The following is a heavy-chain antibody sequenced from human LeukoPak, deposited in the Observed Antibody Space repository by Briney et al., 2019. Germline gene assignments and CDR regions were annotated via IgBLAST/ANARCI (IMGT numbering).Heavy chain of an antibody. J-gene: IGHJ4*02. CDR1: GASLSSYF. V-gene: IGHV4-59*01. D-gene: IGHD2-8*02. CDR2: IYYDGYP. CDR3: AGTELGYCTVTGCPLES. Sequence: SETLSLTCNVSGASLSSYFWSWIRQPPGKGLEWIGYIYYDGYPNYSPSLRRRITISVEKSKSQFSLNLRSVTAADTALYFCAGTELGYCTVTGCPLESWGQGTLVTVSS.